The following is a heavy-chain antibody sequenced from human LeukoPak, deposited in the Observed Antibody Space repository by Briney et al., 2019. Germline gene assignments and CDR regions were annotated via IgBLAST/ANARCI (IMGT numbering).Heavy chain of an antibody. V-gene: IGHV4-34*01. CDR2: INHSGST. Sequence: SETLSLTCAVYGGSFSSYYWSWIRQPPGKGLEWIGEINHSGSTNYNPSLKSRVTISVDTSKNQFSLKLSSVTAADTAVYYCARAPLGGPTIWGQGTMVTVSS. D-gene: IGHD2-15*01. J-gene: IGHJ3*02. CDR1: GGSFSSYY. CDR3: ARAPLGGPTI.